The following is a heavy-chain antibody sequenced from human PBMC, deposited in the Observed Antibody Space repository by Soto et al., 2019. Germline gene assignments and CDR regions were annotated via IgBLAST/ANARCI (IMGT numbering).Heavy chain of an antibody. D-gene: IGHD1-1*01. CDR2: MYYTGST. CDR1: GASISSSSYR. Sequence: SETLSLTCTVPGASISSSSYRWVWIRQSPGKGLEWIGNMYYTGSTYYAPSLKSRVTISADTSKNQFSLNLNSVTAADTAVYYCARRIAGSTKVDNWGQGIVVTVSS. CDR3: ARRIAGSTKVDN. J-gene: IGHJ4*02. V-gene: IGHV4-39*01.